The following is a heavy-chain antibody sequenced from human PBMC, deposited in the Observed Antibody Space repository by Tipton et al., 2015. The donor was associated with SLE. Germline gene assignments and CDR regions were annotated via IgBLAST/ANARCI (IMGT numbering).Heavy chain of an antibody. D-gene: IGHD1-26*01. CDR2: IYYSGST. Sequence: TLSLTCTVSGGSISSGNYYWTWIRQPPGKGLEWIGYIYYSGSTNYNPSLNSRVTISVDTSKNQFSLKLSSVTAADTAVYYCAREIVGAANFDYWGQGTPVTVSS. V-gene: IGHV4-61*01. CDR1: GGSISSGNYY. J-gene: IGHJ4*02. CDR3: AREIVGAANFDY.